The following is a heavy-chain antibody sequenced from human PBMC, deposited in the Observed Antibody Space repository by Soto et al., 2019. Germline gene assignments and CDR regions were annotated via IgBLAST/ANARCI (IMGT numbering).Heavy chain of an antibody. J-gene: IGHJ6*03. D-gene: IGHD3-9*01. CDR1: GYTLTSYY. CDR3: ARGARYFDWYMDV. Sequence: GASVTVSCKASGYTLTSYYMHWVRQAPGQGLEWMGIINPSGGSTSYAQKLQGRATMTRDTSTSTVYMELSSLRSEDTAVYYCARGARYFDWYMDVWGKGTTVTVS. V-gene: IGHV1-46*03. CDR2: INPSGGST.